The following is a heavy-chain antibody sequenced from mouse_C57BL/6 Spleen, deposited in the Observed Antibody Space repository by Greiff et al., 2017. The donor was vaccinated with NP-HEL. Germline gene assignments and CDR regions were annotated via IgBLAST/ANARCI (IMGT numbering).Heavy chain of an antibody. CDR1: GFTFSSYG. V-gene: IGHV5-6*01. CDR3: ARHERYYYGSSYWYFDV. J-gene: IGHJ1*03. D-gene: IGHD1-1*01. Sequence: EVKVVESGGDLVKPGGSLKLSCAASGFTFSSYGMSWVRQTPDKRLEWVATISSGGSYTYYPDSVKGRFTISRDNAKNTLYLQMSSLKSEDTAMYYCARHERYYYGSSYWYFDVWGTGTTVTVSS. CDR2: ISSGGSYT.